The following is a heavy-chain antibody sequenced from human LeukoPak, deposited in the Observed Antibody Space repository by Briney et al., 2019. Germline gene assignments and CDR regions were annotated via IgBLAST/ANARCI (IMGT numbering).Heavy chain of an antibody. D-gene: IGHD6-13*01. V-gene: IGHV3-23*01. J-gene: IGHJ4*02. Sequence: GGSLRLSCAASEFTFSSYAMSWVRQAPGKGLEWVSAISGSGGTTYYTDSVKGRFTISRDNSKNTLYLQMNSLRAEDTAVYYCAEEFSSSWYYYFDYWGQGTLVTVSS. CDR2: ISGSGGTT. CDR3: AEEFSSSWYYYFDY. CDR1: EFTFSSYA.